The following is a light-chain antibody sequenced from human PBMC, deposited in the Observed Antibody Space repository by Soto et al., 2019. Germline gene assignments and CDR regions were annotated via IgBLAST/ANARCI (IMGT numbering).Light chain of an antibody. CDR2: DVT. V-gene: IGLV2-14*03. J-gene: IGLJ1*01. Sequence: QSALTQPASVSGSPGQSITISCTGTSNDVGVYNYVSWYQQHPGKVPKLMIYDVTNRPSGVSDRFSGSKSGNTASLTISGLQTDDEADSYGISYRAGLYVFGSGTKLPVL. CDR3: ISYRAGLYV. CDR1: SNDVGVYNY.